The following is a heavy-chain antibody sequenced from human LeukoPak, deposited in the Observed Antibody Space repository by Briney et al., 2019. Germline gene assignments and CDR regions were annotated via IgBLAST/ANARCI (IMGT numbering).Heavy chain of an antibody. D-gene: IGHD6-19*01. V-gene: IGHV1-8*01. CDR2: MNPNSGNT. CDR3: ARAQRRYSSGCFPY. J-gene: IGHJ4*02. Sequence: GASVKASCKASGYTFTSYDINWVRQTTGQGLEWMGWMNPNSGNTGYAQKFQGRVTMTRNTSISTAYMELSSLRSEDTAVYYCARAQRRYSSGCFPYWGQGTLVTVSS. CDR1: GYTFTSYD.